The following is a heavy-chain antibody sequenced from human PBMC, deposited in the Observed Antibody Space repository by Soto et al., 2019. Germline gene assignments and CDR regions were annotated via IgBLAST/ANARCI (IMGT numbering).Heavy chain of an antibody. CDR3: AKELLRFGMSLERYFDY. CDR2: ISGSVSST. J-gene: IGHJ4*02. CDR1: GFTFSTYA. D-gene: IGHD3-10*01. V-gene: IGHV3-23*01. Sequence: WGSLRLSCVASGFTFSTYAMSWVRQAPGKGLEGVSAISGSVSSTYYADSVKGRFTISRDNSKNTLYLQLNFLRVEDTAVYCCAKELLRFGMSLERYFDYWGLGDMVIVSS.